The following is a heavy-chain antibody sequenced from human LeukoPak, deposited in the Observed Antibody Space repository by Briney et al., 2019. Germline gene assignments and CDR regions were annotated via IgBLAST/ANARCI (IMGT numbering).Heavy chain of an antibody. D-gene: IGHD1-20*01. CDR2: IDPDGETS. CDR3: AAQGGLTGAYDP. Sequence: GGSLRLSCAASGFTFSSYVMLWVRQAQGMGLEYVSSIDPDGETSYYANSVKGRFTISRDNSNNMLYLHMGSLTSEDMAVYYCAAQGGLTGAYDPWGQGTLVTVSS. J-gene: IGHJ5*02. V-gene: IGHV3-64*01. CDR1: GFTFSSYV.